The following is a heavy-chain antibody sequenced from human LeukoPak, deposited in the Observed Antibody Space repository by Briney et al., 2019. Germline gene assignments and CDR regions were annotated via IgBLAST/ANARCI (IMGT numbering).Heavy chain of an antibody. CDR1: GFIFSSYA. D-gene: IGHD3-22*01. Sequence: GGPLRLSCAASGFIFSSYAMSWVRQAPGKGLEWVSVISGSGVNTYYADSVKGRFTISRDNSKNTLYLQMNSLRAEDTAIYYCAKLPSYYYDSSGYYYFDYWGQGTLVTVSP. J-gene: IGHJ4*02. CDR3: AKLPSYYYDSSGYYYFDY. V-gene: IGHV3-23*01. CDR2: ISGSGVNT.